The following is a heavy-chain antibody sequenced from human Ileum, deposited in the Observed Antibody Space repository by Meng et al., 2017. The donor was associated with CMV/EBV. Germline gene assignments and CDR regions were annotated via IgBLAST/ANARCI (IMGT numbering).Heavy chain of an antibody. Sequence: SVKVSCKASGGTFSSYAISWVRQAPGQGLEWMGGIIPILGIANYAQKFQGRVTITRNTSISTAYMELSSLRSEDTAVYYCARAGASSGYYYEYYYYGMDVWGQGTTVTVSS. CDR2: IIPILGIA. CDR3: ARAGASSGYYYEYYYYGMDV. J-gene: IGHJ6*02. D-gene: IGHD3-22*01. V-gene: IGHV1-69*10. CDR1: GGTFSSYA.